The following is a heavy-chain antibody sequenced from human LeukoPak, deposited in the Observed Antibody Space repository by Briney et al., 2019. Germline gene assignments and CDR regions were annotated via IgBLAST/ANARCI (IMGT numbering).Heavy chain of an antibody. J-gene: IGHJ4*02. CDR2: IHPGDSDT. D-gene: IGHD5-24*01. CDR3: ATHPGGLQSGFDN. CDR1: GYIFTSYW. V-gene: IGHV5-51*01. Sequence: GESLKISCKGSGYIFTSYWIGWVRQMPGKGLEYMAIIHPGDSDTRYSPSFQGQVTVSVDRSSSTAYIQWSRLKASDTAMYYCATHPGGLQSGFDNWGQGTLVTVSS.